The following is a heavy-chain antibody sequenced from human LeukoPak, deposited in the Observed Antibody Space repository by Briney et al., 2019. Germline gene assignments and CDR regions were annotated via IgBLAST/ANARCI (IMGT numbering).Heavy chain of an antibody. D-gene: IGHD2-15*01. CDR3: ARGTSGGSWYNWFDP. Sequence: GASVKVSCKASGYTFTGYYMHWVRQAPGQGLEWMGIINPSGGSTSYAQKFQGRVTMTRDMSTSTVYMELSSLRSEDTAVYYCARGTSGGSWYNWFDPWGQGTLVTVSS. V-gene: IGHV1-46*01. CDR2: INPSGGST. CDR1: GYTFTGYY. J-gene: IGHJ5*02.